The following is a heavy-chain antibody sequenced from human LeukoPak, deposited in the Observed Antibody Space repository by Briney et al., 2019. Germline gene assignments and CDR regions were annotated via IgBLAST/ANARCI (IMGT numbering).Heavy chain of an antibody. CDR2: IWYDGSNK. D-gene: IGHD6-13*01. CDR3: ARGSAAAGFDY. J-gene: IGHJ4*02. CDR1: GFIFSKYG. V-gene: IGHV3-33*01. Sequence: GRSLRLSCEASGFIFSKYGMHWVRQAPGKGLEWVALIWYDGSNKYYADSEKGRFTISRDNSKNTLYLQMNSLTVEDTAVYLCARGSAAAGFDYWGQGTLVTVSS.